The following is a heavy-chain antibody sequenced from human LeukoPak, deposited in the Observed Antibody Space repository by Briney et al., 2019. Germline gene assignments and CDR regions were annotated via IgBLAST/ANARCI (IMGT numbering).Heavy chain of an antibody. CDR3: AKDSVLLWFGEVYFDY. CDR1: GFTVSSNY. CDR2: ISGSGGST. Sequence: GGSLRLSCAASGFTVSSNYMSWVRQAPGKGLEWVSAISGSGGSTYYADSVKGRFTISRDNSKNTLYLQMNSLRAEDTAVYYCAKDSVLLWFGEVYFDYWGQGTLVTVSS. J-gene: IGHJ4*02. V-gene: IGHV3-23*01. D-gene: IGHD3-10*01.